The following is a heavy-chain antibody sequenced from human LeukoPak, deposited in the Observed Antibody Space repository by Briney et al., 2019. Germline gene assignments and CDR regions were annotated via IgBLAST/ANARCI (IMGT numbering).Heavy chain of an antibody. CDR2: ISGSGGST. Sequence: GGSLRLSCAASGFTFSSYAMSWVRQAPGKGLEWVSAISGSGGSTYYADSVKGRFTISRDNSKNTLYLQMNSLRAEDTAVYYCASRTRTYYDFWSGYYPQPYFDYWGQGTLVTVSS. CDR1: GFTFSSYA. D-gene: IGHD3-3*01. CDR3: ASRTRTYYDFWSGYYPQPYFDY. J-gene: IGHJ4*02. V-gene: IGHV3-23*01.